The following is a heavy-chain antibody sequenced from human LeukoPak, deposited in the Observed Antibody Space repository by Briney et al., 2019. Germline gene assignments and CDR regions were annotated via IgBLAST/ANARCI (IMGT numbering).Heavy chain of an antibody. CDR1: GFTFIDYD. CDR2: IGIRGDT. D-gene: IGHD6-19*01. J-gene: IGHJ4*02. CDR3: ARGGIQVSGIDEFDY. Sequence: GGSLRLSCAASGFTFIDYDMHWVRQVIGKGLEWVSAIGIRGDTHYSGSVKGRFTISRGNAESSLYLQMNSLRAEDTAVYYCARGGIQVSGIDEFDYWGQGTLVTVSS. V-gene: IGHV3-13*01.